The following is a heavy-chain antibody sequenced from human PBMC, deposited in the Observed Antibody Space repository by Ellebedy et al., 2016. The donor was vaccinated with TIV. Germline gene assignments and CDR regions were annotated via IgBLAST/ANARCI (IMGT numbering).Heavy chain of an antibody. CDR2: ISGSGGNT. V-gene: IGHV3-23*01. CDR3: ARDPVGVGPAFDI. Sequence: GESLKISCAASGLTFSSHAVSWVRQAPGKGLEWVSSISGSGGNTYYADSVKGRFTIPSDNSKDTLYLQVNSLRAEDTAVYYCARDPVGVGPAFDIWGQGTMVTVSS. D-gene: IGHD4-23*01. J-gene: IGHJ3*02. CDR1: GLTFSSHA.